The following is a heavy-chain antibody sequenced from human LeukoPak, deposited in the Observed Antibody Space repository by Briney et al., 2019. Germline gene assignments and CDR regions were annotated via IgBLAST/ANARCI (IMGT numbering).Heavy chain of an antibody. Sequence: PGRSLRLSCAASGFPFSSYVMHWLRQAPGKGLEWVAVIWFDGGKIYYADSVKGRFTISRDNSKNTLYLQMNSLRAEDTAVYHCARDFTNIRGGGCFDNWGQGTLVTVSS. CDR2: IWFDGGKI. V-gene: IGHV3-33*01. CDR1: GFPFSSYV. CDR3: ARDFTNIRGGGCFDN. J-gene: IGHJ4*02. D-gene: IGHD2/OR15-2a*01.